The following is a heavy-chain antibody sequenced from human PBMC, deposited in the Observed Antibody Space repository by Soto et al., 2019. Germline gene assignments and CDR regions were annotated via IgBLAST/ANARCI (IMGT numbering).Heavy chain of an antibody. CDR2: IDPSDSYT. V-gene: IGHV5-10-1*01. J-gene: IGHJ6*02. CDR1: GYSFTSYW. CDR3: ARRRYYDSSGYPDHYYYYGMDV. D-gene: IGHD3-22*01. Sequence: PGESLKISCKGSGYSFTSYWISWVRQMPGKGLEWMGRIDPSDSYTNYSPSFQGHVTISADKSISTAYLQWSSLKASDTAMYYCARRRYYDSSGYPDHYYYYGMDVWGQGTTVTVS.